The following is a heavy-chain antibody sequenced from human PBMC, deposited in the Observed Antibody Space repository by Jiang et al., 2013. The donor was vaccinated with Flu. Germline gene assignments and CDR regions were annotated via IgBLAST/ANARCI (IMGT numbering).Heavy chain of an antibody. V-gene: IGHV2-5*02. Sequence: KPTQTLTLTCTFSGFSLSTSGVGVGWIRQPPGKALEWLALIYWDDDKRYSPSLKSRLTITKDASKNQVVLTMTNMNPVDTATYYCAHSAPMATMPRFDYWGQGTLVTVSS. CDR1: GFSLSTSGVG. CDR2: IYWDDDK. J-gene: IGHJ4*02. CDR3: AHSAPMATMPRFDY. D-gene: IGHD5-24*01.